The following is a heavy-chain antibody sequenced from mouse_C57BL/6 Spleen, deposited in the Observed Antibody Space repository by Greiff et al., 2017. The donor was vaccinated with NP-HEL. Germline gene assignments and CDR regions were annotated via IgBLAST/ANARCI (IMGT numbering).Heavy chain of an antibody. CDR2: ISSGSSTI. Sequence: EVKLVESGGGLVKPGGSLKLSCAASGFTFSDYGMHWVRQAPEKGLEWVAYISSGSSTIYYADTVKGRFTISRDNAKNTLFLQMTSLRSEDTAMYYCARAVHGNSFAYWGQGTLVTVSA. CDR3: ARAVHGNSFAY. V-gene: IGHV5-17*01. J-gene: IGHJ3*01. D-gene: IGHD2-1*01. CDR1: GFTFSDYG.